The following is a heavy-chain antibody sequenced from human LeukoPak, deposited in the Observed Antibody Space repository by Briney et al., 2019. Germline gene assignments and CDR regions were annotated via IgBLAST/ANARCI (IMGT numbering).Heavy chain of an antibody. D-gene: IGHD3-10*01. V-gene: IGHV1-2*02. CDR3: ARSDTTMVRGVITPLGY. J-gene: IGHJ4*02. Sequence: ASVKVSFKASGYTFTGYYMHWVRQAPGQGLEWMGWINPNSGGTNYAQKFQGRVTMTRDTSISTAYMELSRLRSDDTAVYYCARSDTTMVRGVITPLGYWGQGTLVTVSS. CDR1: GYTFTGYY. CDR2: INPNSGGT.